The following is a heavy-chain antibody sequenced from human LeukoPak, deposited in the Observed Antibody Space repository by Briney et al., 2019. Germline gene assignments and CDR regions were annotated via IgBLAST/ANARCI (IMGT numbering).Heavy chain of an antibody. V-gene: IGHV1-2*02. CDR2: INPNSGGT. CDR3: ARDRGDWDAFDI. Sequence: SVKVSCKSSGYTFTGYHMHWVRQAPGQGLEWMGWINPNSGGTNYAQKFQGRVTMTRDTSITTDYMELSRLRSDDTAVYYCARDRGDWDAFDIWGQGTMVTVSS. D-gene: IGHD3-10*01. CDR1: GYTFTGYH. J-gene: IGHJ3*02.